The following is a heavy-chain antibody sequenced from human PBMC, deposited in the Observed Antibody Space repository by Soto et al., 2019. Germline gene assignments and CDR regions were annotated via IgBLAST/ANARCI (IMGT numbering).Heavy chain of an antibody. V-gene: IGHV3-7*01. Sequence: PGGSLRLSCAASGFTSSNYWMNWVRQAPGKGLEWVANIKQDGSEKNYVDSVKGRFTISRDNAKNSLYLQMNSLRAEDTAVYYCAGSTSSWGVWGKGTTVTVSS. CDR2: IKQDGSEK. CDR1: GFTSSNYW. J-gene: IGHJ6*04. CDR3: AGSTSSWGV. D-gene: IGHD6-13*01.